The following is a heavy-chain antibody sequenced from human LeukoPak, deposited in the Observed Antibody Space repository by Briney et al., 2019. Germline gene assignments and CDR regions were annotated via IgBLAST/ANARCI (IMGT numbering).Heavy chain of an antibody. V-gene: IGHV3-74*01. J-gene: IGHJ1*01. CDR3: ARAPSEIGGYYPEYFRH. Sequence: GGSLRLSCAASGFTFSTYGMHWVRQAPGKGRVWVSRIKSDGSTNYADSVKGRFTISRDNAKNTVSLQMNSLRPEDTGVYYCARAPSEIGGYYPEYFRHWGQGTLVTVSS. D-gene: IGHD3-22*01. CDR1: GFTFSTYG. CDR2: IKSDGST.